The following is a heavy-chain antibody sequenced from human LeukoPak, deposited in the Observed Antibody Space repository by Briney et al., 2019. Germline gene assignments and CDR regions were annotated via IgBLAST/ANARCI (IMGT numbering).Heavy chain of an antibody. V-gene: IGHV4-61*09. Sequence: SETLSLTYTVSGGSISSGSYCWSWIRQPAGKGLEWIGHIYISGNTNYNPSLKSRVTISVDTSKNQFSLKLNSVTAADTAVYYCARDQTHPRPRYSSSWFDYWGQGTLVTVSS. CDR3: ARDQTHPRPRYSSSWFDY. J-gene: IGHJ4*02. CDR1: GGSISSGSYC. CDR2: IYISGNT. D-gene: IGHD6-13*01.